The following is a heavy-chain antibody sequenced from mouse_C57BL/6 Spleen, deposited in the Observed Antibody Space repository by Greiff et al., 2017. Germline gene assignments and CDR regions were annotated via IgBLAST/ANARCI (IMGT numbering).Heavy chain of an antibody. CDR1: GYAFTNYL. CDR3: ASGGHRGGFDY. Sequence: QVQLQQSGAELVRPGTSVKVSCKASGYAFTNYLIEWVKQRPGQGLEWIGVINPGSGGTNSNQKFKGQSTLTVDKSSSTAYMQLRSLTSEESADYYCASGGHRGGFDYWGQGTTRTVSA. V-gene: IGHV1-54*01. J-gene: IGHJ2*01. D-gene: IGHD3-3*01. CDR2: INPGSGGT.